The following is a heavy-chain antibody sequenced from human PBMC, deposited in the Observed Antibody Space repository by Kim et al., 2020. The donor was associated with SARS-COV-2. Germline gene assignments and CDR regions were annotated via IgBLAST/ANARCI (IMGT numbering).Heavy chain of an antibody. CDR1: GFTVSSNY. D-gene: IGHD3-10*01. V-gene: IGHV3-66*01. Sequence: GGSLRLSCAASGFTVSSNYMSWVRQAPGKGLEWVSVIYSGGSTYYADSVKGRFTISRDNSKNTLYLQMNSLRAEDTAVYYCARVRDGDYGMDVWGQGTTVTVSS. CDR2: IYSGGST. J-gene: IGHJ6*02. CDR3: ARVRDGDYGMDV.